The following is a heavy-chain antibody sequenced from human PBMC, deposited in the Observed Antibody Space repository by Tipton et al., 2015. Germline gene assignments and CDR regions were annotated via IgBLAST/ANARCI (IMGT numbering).Heavy chain of an antibody. Sequence: GLVKPSETLSLTCIVSGGSVSSGSYYWSWIRQPPGKGLEWIGYIYYRGTTNHNPSLKSRVTISVDTSKNQFSLKLTSVTAADTAVYYCARGGNNWFDPWGQGTLVTVSS. V-gene: IGHV4-61*01. CDR2: IYYRGTT. D-gene: IGHD2-15*01. CDR3: ARGGNNWFDP. J-gene: IGHJ5*02. CDR1: GGSVSSGSYY.